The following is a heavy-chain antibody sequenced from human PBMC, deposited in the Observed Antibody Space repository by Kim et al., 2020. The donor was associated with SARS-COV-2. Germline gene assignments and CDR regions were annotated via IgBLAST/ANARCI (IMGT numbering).Heavy chain of an antibody. Sequence: ASVKVSCKASGYTFTGYYMHWVRQAPGQGLEWMGRINPNSGGTNYAQKFQGRVTMTRDTSISTAYMELSRLRSDDTAVYYCARVLRFLEWTYYGMDVWGQGTTVTVSS. V-gene: IGHV1-2*06. CDR1: GYTFTGYY. J-gene: IGHJ6*02. CDR3: ARVLRFLEWTYYGMDV. D-gene: IGHD3-3*01. CDR2: INPNSGGT.